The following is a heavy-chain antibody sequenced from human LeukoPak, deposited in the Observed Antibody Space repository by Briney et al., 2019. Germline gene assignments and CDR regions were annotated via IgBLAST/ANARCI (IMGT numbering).Heavy chain of an antibody. D-gene: IGHD6-19*01. CDR2: ISSDGSST. V-gene: IGHV3-74*01. CDR3: ARGVHLIAVAVNYFDY. Sequence: PGGSLRLSCAASGSTFSSYWMHWVRQAPGKGLVWVSRISSDGSSTSYADSVKGRFTISRDSAKNTLYLQMNSLRAEDTAFYYCARGVHLIAVAVNYFDYWGQGTLVTVSS. CDR1: GSTFSSYW. J-gene: IGHJ4*02.